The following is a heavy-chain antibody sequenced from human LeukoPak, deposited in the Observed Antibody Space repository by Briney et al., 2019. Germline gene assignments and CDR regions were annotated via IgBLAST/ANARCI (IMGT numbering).Heavy chain of an antibody. J-gene: IGHJ4*02. V-gene: IGHV3-23*01. CDR1: GFNFDAYA. CDR3: AKAIVVVPAAIDY. Sequence: GGSLRLSCAASGFNFDAYAMSWVRQAPGKGLEWVSAISGSGGSTYYADSVKGRSTISRDNSKNTLYLQMNSLRAEDTAVYYCAKAIVVVPAAIDYWGQGTLVTVSS. D-gene: IGHD2-2*02. CDR2: ISGSGGST.